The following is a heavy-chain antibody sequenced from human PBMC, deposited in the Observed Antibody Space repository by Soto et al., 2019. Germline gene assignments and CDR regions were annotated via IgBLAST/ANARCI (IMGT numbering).Heavy chain of an antibody. CDR1: GGSISSGDYY. CDR3: ARGRHTKHSGYDSSATTSYNNWFDP. V-gene: IGHV4-30-4*01. CDR2: IYYSGST. D-gene: IGHD5-12*01. J-gene: IGHJ5*02. Sequence: QVQLQESGPGLVKPSQTLSLTCTVSGGSISSGDYYWSWIRQPPGKGLEWIGYIYYSGSTYYNPSLKSRVTISVDTSKNQFSLKLSSVTAADTAVYYCARGRHTKHSGYDSSATTSYNNWFDPWGQGTLVTVSS.